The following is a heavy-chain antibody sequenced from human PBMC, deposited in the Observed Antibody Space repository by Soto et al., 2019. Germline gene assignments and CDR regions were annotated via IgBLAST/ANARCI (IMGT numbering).Heavy chain of an antibody. CDR1: GGTFSSYA. J-gene: IGHJ4*02. D-gene: IGHD3-22*01. Sequence: SVKVSCKASGGTFSSYAISWVRQAPGQGLEWMGGIIPIFGTANYAQKFQGRVTITADESTSTAYMELSSLRSEDTAVYYCARGIVVVIGPSAPFDYWGQGTLVTVS. CDR2: IIPIFGTA. V-gene: IGHV1-69*13. CDR3: ARGIVVVIGPSAPFDY.